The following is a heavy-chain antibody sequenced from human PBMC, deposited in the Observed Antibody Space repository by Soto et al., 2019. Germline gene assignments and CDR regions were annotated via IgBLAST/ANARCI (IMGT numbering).Heavy chain of an antibody. D-gene: IGHD3-10*01. CDR1: GDSVSSNSAA. CDR3: ARGDMVRGVITYNWFDP. J-gene: IGHJ5*02. CDR2: TYYRSKWYN. Sequence: SQTLSLTCAISGDSVSSNSAAWNWIRQSPSRGLEWLGRTYYRSKWYNDYAVSVKSRITINPDTSKNQFSLQLNSVTPEDTAVYYCARGDMVRGVITYNWFDPWGQGTLVTVSS. V-gene: IGHV6-1*01.